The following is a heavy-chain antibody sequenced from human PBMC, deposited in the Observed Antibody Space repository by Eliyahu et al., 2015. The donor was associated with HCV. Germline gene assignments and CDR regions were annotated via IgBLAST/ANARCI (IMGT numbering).Heavy chain of an antibody. CDR1: GYSFTSYW. D-gene: IGHD6-19*01. Sequence: SGYSFTSYWIGWVRQMPGKGLEWMGIIYPGDSDTRYSPSFQGQVTISADKSISTAYLQWSSLKASDTAMYYCARSRGVPGSVYSSGWYYFDYWGQGTLVTVSS. CDR3: ARSRGVPGSVYSSGWYYFDY. J-gene: IGHJ4*02. V-gene: IGHV5-51*01. CDR2: IYPGDSDT.